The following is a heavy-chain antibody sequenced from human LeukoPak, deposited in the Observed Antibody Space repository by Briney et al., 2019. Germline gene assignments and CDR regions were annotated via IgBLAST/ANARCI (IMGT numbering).Heavy chain of an antibody. CDR3: ARGSCCGETRCHGYYYMDV. CDR1: GGSINSGTYY. V-gene: IGHV4-61*09. CDR2: MYSGGST. J-gene: IGHJ6*03. D-gene: IGHD2-21*01. Sequence: SQTLSLTCTVSGGSINSGTYYWSWIRQPAGKGLEWIGHMYSGGSTNYNPSLKSRVTISVDTSKYQLSLKLSSVTAADTAVYYCARGSCCGETRCHGYYYMDVWGKGTTVTVSS.